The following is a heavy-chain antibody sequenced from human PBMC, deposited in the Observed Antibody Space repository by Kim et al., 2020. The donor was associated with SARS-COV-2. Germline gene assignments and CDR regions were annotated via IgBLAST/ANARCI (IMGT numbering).Heavy chain of an antibody. J-gene: IGHJ4*02. V-gene: IGHV4-31*03. CDR1: GGSISSGGYY. Sequence: SETLSLTCTVSGGSISSGGYYWSWIRQHPGKGLEWIGYIYYSGSTYYNPSLKSRVTISVDTSKNQFSLKLSSVTAADTAVYYCARGVVRGVIRYFDYWGQGTLVTVSS. CDR3: ARGVVRGVIRYFDY. CDR2: IYYSGST. D-gene: IGHD3-10*01.